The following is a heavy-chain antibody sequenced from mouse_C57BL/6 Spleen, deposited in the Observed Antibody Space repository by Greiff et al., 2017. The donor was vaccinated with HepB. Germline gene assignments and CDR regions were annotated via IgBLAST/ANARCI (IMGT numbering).Heavy chain of an antibody. D-gene: IGHD1-1*01. V-gene: IGHV5-6*01. Sequence: EVKLMESGGDLVKPGGSLKLSCAASGFTFSSYGMSWVRQTPDKRLEWVATISSGGSYNYYPDSVKGRFTISRDNAKNTLYLQMSSLKSEDTAMYYCARHAVVATGGAMDYWGQGTSVTVSS. CDR3: ARHAVVATGGAMDY. J-gene: IGHJ4*01. CDR1: GFTFSSYG. CDR2: ISSGGSYN.